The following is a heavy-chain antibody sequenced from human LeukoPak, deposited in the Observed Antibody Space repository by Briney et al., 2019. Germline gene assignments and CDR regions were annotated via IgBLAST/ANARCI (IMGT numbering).Heavy chain of an antibody. Sequence: PSETLSLTCAVYGGSFSVYYWSWIRQPPGKGLEWIGEINHSGSTNYNPSLKSRVTISVDTSKNQFSLKLSSVTAADTAVYYCARGTSVDTAIPLDYWGQGTLVTVSS. CDR2: INHSGST. J-gene: IGHJ4*02. D-gene: IGHD5-18*01. CDR1: GGSFSVYY. V-gene: IGHV4-34*01. CDR3: ARGTSVDTAIPLDY.